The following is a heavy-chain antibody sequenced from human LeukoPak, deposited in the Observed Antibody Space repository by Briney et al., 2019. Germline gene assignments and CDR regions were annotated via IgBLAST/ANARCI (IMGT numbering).Heavy chain of an antibody. J-gene: IGHJ6*02. V-gene: IGHV4-59*01. Sequence: SETLSLTCTVSGVSISNYYWSWIRQPPGKGLEWIGYIYYSGSTNYNPSLKSRVTISVDTSKNQFSLKLSSVTAADTAVYYCARAGVVRGVIGYYGMDVWGQGTTVTVSS. D-gene: IGHD3-10*01. CDR2: IYYSGST. CDR3: ARAGVVRGVIGYYGMDV. CDR1: GVSISNYY.